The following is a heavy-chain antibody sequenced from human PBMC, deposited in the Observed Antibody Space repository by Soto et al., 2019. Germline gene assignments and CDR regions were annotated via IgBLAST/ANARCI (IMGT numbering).Heavy chain of an antibody. V-gene: IGHV1-3*01. CDR2: INAGNGNT. CDR1: GYTFTSYA. CDR3: ARGLVAALAGWPFDY. D-gene: IGHD6-19*01. J-gene: IGHJ4*02. Sequence: QVQLVQSGAEVKKPGASVKVSCKASGYTFTSYAMHWVRQAPGQRLEWMGWINAGNGNTKYSQKFQGRVTITRDTCASTADMELSSLRSEDTAVYYCARGLVAALAGWPFDYWGQGTLVTVSS.